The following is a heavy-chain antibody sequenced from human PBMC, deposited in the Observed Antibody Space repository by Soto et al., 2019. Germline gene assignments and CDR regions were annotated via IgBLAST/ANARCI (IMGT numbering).Heavy chain of an antibody. CDR3: AKGEWLSTFDY. J-gene: IGHJ4*02. V-gene: IGHV3-23*01. D-gene: IGHD3-3*01. CDR2: ISGSGGST. Sequence: GVSLRLSCAASGFTFSSYAMSWVHQAPGKGLEWVSAISGSGGSTYYADSVKGRFTISRDNSKNTLYLQMNSLRAEDTAVYYCAKGEWLSTFDYWGQGTLVTVSS. CDR1: GFTFSSYA.